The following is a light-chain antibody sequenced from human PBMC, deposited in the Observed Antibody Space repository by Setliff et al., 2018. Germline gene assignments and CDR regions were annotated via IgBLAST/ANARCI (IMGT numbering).Light chain of an antibody. CDR1: TSDIGTYNY. V-gene: IGLV2-14*01. Sequence: QSALTQPASVPGSPGQSITISCSGTTSDIGTYNYVSWYQQYPGKAPKLVIYDVSNRPSGVSNRFSGSKSGNTASLTISGLQAEDEADYYCYSYTASTSYVFGTGTKGTVL. J-gene: IGLJ1*01. CDR2: DVS. CDR3: YSYTASTSYV.